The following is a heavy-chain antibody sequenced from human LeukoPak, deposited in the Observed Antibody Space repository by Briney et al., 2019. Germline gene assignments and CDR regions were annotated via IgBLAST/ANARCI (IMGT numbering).Heavy chain of an antibody. D-gene: IGHD3-16*01. CDR3: ARELITFGGVGYFDY. V-gene: IGHV3-23*01. Sequence: GGSLRLSCAASGFTFSSYAMSWVRQAPGKGLEWVSAISGSGGSTYYADSVKGRFTISRDNSKNTLYLQMNGLRAEDTAVYYCARELITFGGVGYFDYWGQGTLVTVSS. J-gene: IGHJ4*02. CDR2: ISGSGGST. CDR1: GFTFSSYA.